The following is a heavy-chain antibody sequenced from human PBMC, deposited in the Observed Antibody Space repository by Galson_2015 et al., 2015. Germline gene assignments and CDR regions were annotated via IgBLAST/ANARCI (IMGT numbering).Heavy chain of an antibody. V-gene: IGHV4-4*02. CDR3: AASPRRVVVVVTSKDWYFDI. Sequence: ETLSLTCAVSGGSISSSNWWSWVRQPPGKGLEWIGDIFHSGNTNYNPSLKSRVIISVDKSKKEFSLNVNSMTAADTAVYYCAASPRRVVVVVTSKDWYFDIWGRGTLVAVSS. CDR1: GGSISSSNW. CDR2: IFHSGNT. J-gene: IGHJ2*01. D-gene: IGHD2-15*01.